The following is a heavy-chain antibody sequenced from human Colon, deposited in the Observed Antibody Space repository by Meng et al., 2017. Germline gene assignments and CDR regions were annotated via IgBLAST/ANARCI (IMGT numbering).Heavy chain of an antibody. CDR1: RYSLSGYY. Sequence: GQVVQLGAEVKKPGASVKVSCKASRYSLSGYYMHWVRQVPGQGLEWMGRINADSGGTNYAEKFQGRVTLTRDTSINTAYMEVTSLRSDDTAVYYCAKIHLGDSGLDYWGQGTLVTVSS. J-gene: IGHJ4*02. D-gene: IGHD6-19*01. CDR2: INADSGGT. CDR3: AKIHLGDSGLDY. V-gene: IGHV1-2*06.